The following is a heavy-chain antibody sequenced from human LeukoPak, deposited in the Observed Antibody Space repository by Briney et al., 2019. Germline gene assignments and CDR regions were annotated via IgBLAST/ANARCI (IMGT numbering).Heavy chain of an antibody. V-gene: IGHV1-46*01. D-gene: IGHD5-24*01. CDR3: ARGTATIAG. Sequence: GASVKVSCKASGYTFTSYYMHWVRQAPGQGLEWMGGIIPIFGTANYAQKFQGRVTMTRDMSTSTVYMELSSLRSEDTAVYYCARGTATIAGWGQGTLVTVSS. CDR2: IIPIFGTA. J-gene: IGHJ4*02. CDR1: GYTFTSYY.